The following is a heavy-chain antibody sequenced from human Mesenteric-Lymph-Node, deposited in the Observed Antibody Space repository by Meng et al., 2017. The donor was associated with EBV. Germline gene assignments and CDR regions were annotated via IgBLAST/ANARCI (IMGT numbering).Heavy chain of an antibody. J-gene: IGHJ2*01. CDR1: GASVSSGSYF. Sequence: RLKLPGPLALTSLCVGASVSSGSYFWTWIRQPPGRGLEWIGYFAYTGSTSYNPSLTSRVAISLDTSKNQFSLKLRSVTAADTAVYYCARAVAGDWYFDLWGRGTLVTVSS. CDR2: FAYTGST. D-gene: IGHD6-19*01. CDR3: ARAVAGDWYFDL. V-gene: IGHV4-61*01.